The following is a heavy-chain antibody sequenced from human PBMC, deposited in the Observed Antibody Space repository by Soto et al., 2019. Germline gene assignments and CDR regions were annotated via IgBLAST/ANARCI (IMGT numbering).Heavy chain of an antibody. CDR3: ATVHPMYSSSLKYYYDYGMDV. J-gene: IGHJ6*02. CDR2: FDPEDGET. V-gene: IGHV1-24*01. Sequence: QVQLVQSGAEVQKPGASVKVSCKVSGYTLSELSMHWVRQAPGKRLEWMGSFDPEDGETIYAQKFQGRVTMTEDTSTATAYMELSSLRSEDTAVYYCATVHPMYSSSLKYYYDYGMDVWGQGTTVTVSS. CDR1: GYTLSELS. D-gene: IGHD6-13*01.